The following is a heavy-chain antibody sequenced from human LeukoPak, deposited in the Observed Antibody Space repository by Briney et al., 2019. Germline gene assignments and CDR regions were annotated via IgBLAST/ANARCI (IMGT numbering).Heavy chain of an antibody. CDR2: INHSGST. V-gene: IGHV4-34*01. J-gene: IGHJ4*02. CDR1: GRSFSGYY. CDR3: ARGHYYDSSGYGRD. D-gene: IGHD3-22*01. Sequence: PSETLSLTCAVYGRSFSGYYWSWIRQPPGKGLEWIGEINHSGSTYYNPSLKSRVTISVDTSKNQFSLKLSSVTAADTAVYYCARGHYYDSSGYGRDWGQGTLVTVSS.